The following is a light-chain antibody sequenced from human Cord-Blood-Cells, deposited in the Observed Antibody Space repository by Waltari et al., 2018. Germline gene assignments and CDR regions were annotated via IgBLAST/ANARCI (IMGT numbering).Light chain of an antibody. CDR3: QQYNSYST. J-gene: IGKJ1*01. CDR2: DAS. Sequence: DLQMPQSPTTHTETVGDRVTITCRASQRISSWLTWYQQRTGKAPKFLMYDASSLESEVPSMFSGIGYGTEFTLTISSLQPDEFATYYCQQYNSYSTSGQGTKVETK. CDR1: QRISSW. V-gene: IGKV1-5*01.